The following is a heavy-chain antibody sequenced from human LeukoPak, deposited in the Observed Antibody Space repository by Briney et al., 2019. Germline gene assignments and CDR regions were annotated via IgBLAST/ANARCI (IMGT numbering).Heavy chain of an antibody. J-gene: IGHJ4*02. CDR2: IYYSGTT. Sequence: PSETLSFICTVSGDSISSYYWTWIRQPPGKGLEWIGYIYYSGTTNYNPSLKSRVTISADTSKNQFSLKLSSVTAADTAVYYCARLRVVGTSWYFDYWGQGTLVTVSS. CDR3: ARLRVVGTSWYFDY. V-gene: IGHV4-59*08. D-gene: IGHD2-15*01. CDR1: GDSISSYY.